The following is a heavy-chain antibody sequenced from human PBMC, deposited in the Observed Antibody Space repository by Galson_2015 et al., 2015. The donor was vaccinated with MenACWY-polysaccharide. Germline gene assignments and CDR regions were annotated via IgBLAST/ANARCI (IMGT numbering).Heavy chain of an antibody. V-gene: IGHV4-34*01. CDR2: INHSGST. D-gene: IGHD6-6*01. CDR3: ARDFWAARTNWFAP. J-gene: IGHJ5*02. CDR1: GGSFSGYY. Sequence: SETLSLTCAVYGGSFSGYYWSWIRQPPGKGLEWIGEINHSGSTNYNPSLKSRVTISVDTSKNQFSLKLSSVTAADTAVYYCARDFWAARTNWFAPWGQGTLVTVSS.